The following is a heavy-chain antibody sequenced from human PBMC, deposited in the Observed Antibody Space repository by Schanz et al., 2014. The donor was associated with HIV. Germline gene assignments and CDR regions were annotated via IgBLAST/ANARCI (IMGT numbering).Heavy chain of an antibody. J-gene: IGHJ3*02. CDR1: GFTFSNFA. V-gene: IGHV3-33*01. D-gene: IGHD6-19*01. CDR3: ARSPDWAGTDAFDI. CDR2: IWYDGSYK. Sequence: VQLVESGGGVVQPGRSLRLSCAASGFTFSNFAMHWVRQAPGKGLEWAAVIWYDGSYKYCADSVKGRFTISRDNPKNTLYLQMNSLRAEDTAIYYCARSPDWAGTDAFDIWGQGTMVTVSS.